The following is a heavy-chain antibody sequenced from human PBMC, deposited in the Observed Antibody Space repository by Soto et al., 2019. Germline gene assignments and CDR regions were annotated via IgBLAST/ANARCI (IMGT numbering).Heavy chain of an antibody. CDR1: GGSISSGDYS. D-gene: IGHD4-17*01. CDR3: AASADYRDY. Sequence: SETLSLTCAVSGGSISSGDYSWSWIRQPPGKGLEWIGYIYYSGSTYYNPSLKSRVTISVDTSKNQFSVKLSSVTAADTAVYYCAASADYRDYWGQGTLVTVSS. V-gene: IGHV4-30-4*08. CDR2: IYYSGST. J-gene: IGHJ4*02.